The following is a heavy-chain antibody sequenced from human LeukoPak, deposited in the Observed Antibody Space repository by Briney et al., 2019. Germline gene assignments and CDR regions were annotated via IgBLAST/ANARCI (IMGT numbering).Heavy chain of an antibody. CDR2: ISAYNGNT. V-gene: IGHV1-18*01. D-gene: IGHD6-13*01. Sequence: ASVKVSCKASGYTFTSYGISWVRQAPGQGLEWMGWISAYNGNTNYARKLQGRVTMTTDTSTSTAYMGLRSLRSDDTAVYYCARAVEAAGTCYFDYWGQGTLVTVSS. CDR3: ARAVEAAGTCYFDY. CDR1: GYTFTSYG. J-gene: IGHJ4*02.